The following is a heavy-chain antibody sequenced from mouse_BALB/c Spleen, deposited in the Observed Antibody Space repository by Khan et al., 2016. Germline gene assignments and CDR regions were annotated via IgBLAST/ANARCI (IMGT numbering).Heavy chain of an antibody. J-gene: IGHJ4*01. D-gene: IGHD1-1*01. CDR3: ATVVAYYAMDY. Sequence: QVQLQQSGAELAKPGASVKMSCKASGYTFTSYWMHWVKQRPGQGLEWIGYINPSTGYTEYNQKFKDKATLTADKSSSTAYVQLSSLTSEDSAVYYCATVVAYYAMDYWGQGTSVTVSS. V-gene: IGHV1-7*01. CDR2: INPSTGYT. CDR1: GYTFTSYW.